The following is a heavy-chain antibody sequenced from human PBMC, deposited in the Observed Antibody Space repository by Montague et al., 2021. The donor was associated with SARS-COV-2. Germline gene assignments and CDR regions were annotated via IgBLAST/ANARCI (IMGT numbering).Heavy chain of an antibody. J-gene: IGHJ4*01. CDR3: VQAMAGTEDY. V-gene: IGHV2-70*11. D-gene: IGHD6-19*01. CDR2: IDWDDDK. Sequence: PALVTPTQTLTLTCTFSGFSLSTSGMCVSWIRQPPGKALEWLARIDWDDDKYYSTSLKTRLTISKETSKNQVVLTMTNMDPVDTATYYCVQAMAGTEDYWGQGTLVTVSS. CDR1: GFSLSTSGMC.